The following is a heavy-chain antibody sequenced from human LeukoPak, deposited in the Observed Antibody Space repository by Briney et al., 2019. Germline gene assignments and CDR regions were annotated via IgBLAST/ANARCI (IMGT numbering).Heavy chain of an antibody. V-gene: IGHV4-39*01. CDR2: IYYSGSS. J-gene: IGHJ4*02. D-gene: IGHD5-18*01. Sequence: SETLSLTCTVSGGSISSSSYYWGWIRQPPGKGLVWIGSIYYSGSSYYNPSLKSRVTISVHTSKNQFSLKLSSVTAADTAVYYCARHVDTATDYFDYWGQGTLVTVSS. CDR3: ARHVDTATDYFDY. CDR1: GGSISSSSYY.